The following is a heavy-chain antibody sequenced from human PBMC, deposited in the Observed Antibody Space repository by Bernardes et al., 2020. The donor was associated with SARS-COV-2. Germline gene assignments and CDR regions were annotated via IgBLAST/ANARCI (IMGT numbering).Heavy chain of an antibody. CDR3: ARDRRYSGYDRYY. D-gene: IGHD5-12*01. J-gene: IGHJ6*01. CDR1: GGSINNHY. Sequence: SETLSLTCTVSGGSINNHYWSWIRQPPGKGLEWIGYIYNSGSTNYNRNYNPSLKSRVTISVDTSKNQFSLKLSSVTAADTAVYYCARDRRYSGYDRYY. CDR2: IYNSGST. V-gene: IGHV4-59*11.